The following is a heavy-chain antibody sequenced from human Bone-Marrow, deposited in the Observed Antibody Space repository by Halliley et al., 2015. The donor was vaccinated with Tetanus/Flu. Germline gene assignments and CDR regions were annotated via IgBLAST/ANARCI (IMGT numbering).Heavy chain of an antibody. J-gene: IGHJ4*01. D-gene: IGHD3-22*01. CDR1: GFTFSSYA. V-gene: IGHV3-23*01. CDR2: ISGSGDST. Sequence: SLRLSCAASGFTFSSYAMNWVRQAPGKGLEWVSLISGSGDSTYYADSVKGRFTISRDNSKNTLYLQMNSLRAEDTAVYYCARDCGYYAADFGGLGARVTVSS. CDR3: ARDCGYYAADF.